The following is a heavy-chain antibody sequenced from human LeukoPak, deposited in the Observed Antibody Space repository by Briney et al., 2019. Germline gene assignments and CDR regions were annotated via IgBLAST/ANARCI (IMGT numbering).Heavy chain of an antibody. CDR2: IYYRGST. Sequence: KPSETLSLTCTVSGGSISSSVYYWGWIRQPPGKGLEWIGSIYYRGSTYYNPALQSRVTISVDTSKNQFSLRLSSVTAADTAVYFCARNSRVGGRLTFGVYADYWGKGTLVTVSS. J-gene: IGHJ4*02. D-gene: IGHD3-16*01. CDR3: ARNSRVGGRLTFGVYADY. V-gene: IGHV4-39*01. CDR1: GGSISSSVYY.